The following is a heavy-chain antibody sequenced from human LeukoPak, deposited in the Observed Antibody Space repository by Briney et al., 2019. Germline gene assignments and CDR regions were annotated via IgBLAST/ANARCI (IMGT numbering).Heavy chain of an antibody. CDR1: GGSFSGYY. D-gene: IGHD6-13*01. J-gene: IGHJ2*01. V-gene: IGHV4-34*01. Sequence: SETLSLTCVVYGGSFSGYYWSWIRQPPGKGLEWIGEINHSGSTNYNPSLKSRVTISVDTSKNQFSLKLSSVTAADTAVYYCARVYYSSSYDYWYFDLWGRGTLVTVSS. CDR3: ARVYYSSSYDYWYFDL. CDR2: INHSGST.